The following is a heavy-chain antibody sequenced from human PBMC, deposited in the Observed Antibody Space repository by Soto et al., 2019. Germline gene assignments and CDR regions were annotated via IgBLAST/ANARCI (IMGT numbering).Heavy chain of an antibody. CDR2: IIPIFGTA. V-gene: IGHV1-69*01. D-gene: IGHD3-10*01. CDR1: GGTFSSYA. Sequence: QVQLVQSGAEVQKPGSSVKVSCKASGGTFSSYAISWVRQAPGQGLEWMGGIIPIFGTANYAQKFQGRVTITADESTSTAYMELSSLRSEDTAVYYCARGGYYGSGSYFFFDYWGQGTLVTVSS. CDR3: ARGGYYGSGSYFFFDY. J-gene: IGHJ4*02.